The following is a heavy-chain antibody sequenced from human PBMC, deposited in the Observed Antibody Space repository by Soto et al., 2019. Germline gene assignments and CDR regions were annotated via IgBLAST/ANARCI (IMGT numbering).Heavy chain of an antibody. CDR1: GDSVSSNSAA. J-gene: IGHJ6*03. Sequence: SQTLSLTCAISGDSVSSNSAAWNWIRQSPSRGLEWLGRTYYRSKWYNDYAVSVKSRITINPDTSKNQFPLQLNSVTPEDTAVYYCARGRRGYSGYDYNYYYYYYMDVWGKGTTVTVSS. D-gene: IGHD5-12*01. CDR3: ARGRRGYSGYDYNYYYYYYMDV. CDR2: TYYRSKWYN. V-gene: IGHV6-1*01.